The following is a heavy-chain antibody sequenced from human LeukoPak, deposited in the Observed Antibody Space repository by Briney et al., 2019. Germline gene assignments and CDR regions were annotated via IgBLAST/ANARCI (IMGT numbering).Heavy chain of an antibody. CDR3: ARVTWDFWSGYYGIFDY. Sequence: GGSLRLSCAASGFTFSDYYMSWIRQAPGKGLEWVSYISSTGNTIYYADSVKGRFTISRDNAKSSLFLQMNSLRAEDTAVYYCARVTWDFWSGYYGIFDYWGQGTLVTVSS. D-gene: IGHD3-3*01. CDR1: GFTFSDYY. V-gene: IGHV3-11*01. J-gene: IGHJ4*02. CDR2: ISSTGNTI.